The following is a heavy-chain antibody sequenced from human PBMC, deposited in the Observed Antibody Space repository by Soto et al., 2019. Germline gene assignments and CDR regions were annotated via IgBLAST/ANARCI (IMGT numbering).Heavy chain of an antibody. CDR2: IIPIFGTA. J-gene: IGHJ6*02. V-gene: IGHV1-69*06. CDR1: GGTFSSYA. Sequence: QVQLVQSGAEVKKPGSSVKVSCKASGGTFSSYAISWVRQAPGQGLEWMGGIIPIFGTANYAQKFQGRVTITADNSTSTAYMELSSLRSEDTAVYYCARVVYDFWSGYPTYYYYGMDVCGQGTTVTVSS. D-gene: IGHD3-3*01. CDR3: ARVVYDFWSGYPTYYYYGMDV.